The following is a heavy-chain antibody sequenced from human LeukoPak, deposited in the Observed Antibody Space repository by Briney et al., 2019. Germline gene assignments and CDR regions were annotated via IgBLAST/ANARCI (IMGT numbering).Heavy chain of an antibody. J-gene: IGHJ4*02. V-gene: IGHV3-23*01. CDR1: GFTFSNYS. CDR2: ISDSGGTT. CDR3: AKARSGSSSSCYNY. Sequence: PGGSLRLSCAASGFTFSNYSMNWVRQAPGKGLEWVSGISDSGGTTDYADFVKGRFAISRDNSNNTLYLQMNSLRAEDTAVYYCAKARSGSSSSCYNYWGQGTLVTVSS. D-gene: IGHD2-2*02.